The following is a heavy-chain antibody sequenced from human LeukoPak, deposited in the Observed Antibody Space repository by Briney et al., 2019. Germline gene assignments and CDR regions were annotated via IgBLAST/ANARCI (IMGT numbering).Heavy chain of an antibody. Sequence: GESLKISCKGSGYSFTSYWIGWMREKPGKGLEWMGVIYPGDSDTRYSPSFQGQVTISADKSITTAYLQWSSLKASDTAMYYCARQGGSYYSSFDYWGQGTLVTVSS. V-gene: IGHV5-51*01. D-gene: IGHD1-26*01. J-gene: IGHJ4*02. CDR1: GYSFTSYW. CDR2: IYPGDSDT. CDR3: ARQGGSYYSSFDY.